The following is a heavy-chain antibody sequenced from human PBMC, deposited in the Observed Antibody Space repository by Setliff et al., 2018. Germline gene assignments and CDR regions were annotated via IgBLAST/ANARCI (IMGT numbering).Heavy chain of an antibody. CDR3: AREDYDSSGYYMDY. V-gene: IGHV4-4*07. CDR2: MNARGLT. CDR1: GASISAYY. J-gene: IGHJ4*02. Sequence: SETLSLTCNVSGASISAYYWSWFRQPPGKGLEWIGGMNARGLTEYSPPLKSRVAMSLDTSKSTASLKLTSVTAGDTAAYFCAREDYDSSGYYMDYWGQGTLVTVSS. D-gene: IGHD3-22*01.